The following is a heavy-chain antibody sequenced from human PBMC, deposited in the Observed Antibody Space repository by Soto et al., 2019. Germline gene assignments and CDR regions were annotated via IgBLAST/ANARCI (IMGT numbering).Heavy chain of an antibody. D-gene: IGHD6-13*01. CDR1: GGSISSYY. Sequence: SETLSLTCTVSGGSISSYYWSWIRQPAEKGLEWIGRINNSGSTYYNPSLKSRVTMSADTSKNQFSLKLSPVTAADTAVYYCVGGAAADYFDYWGQGALVTVSS. CDR3: VGGAAADYFDY. CDR2: INNSGST. J-gene: IGHJ4*02. V-gene: IGHV4-4*07.